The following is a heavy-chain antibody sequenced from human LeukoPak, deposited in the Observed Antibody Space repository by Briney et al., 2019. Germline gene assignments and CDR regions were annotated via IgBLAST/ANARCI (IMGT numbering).Heavy chain of an antibody. J-gene: IGHJ4*02. CDR1: GGSFSGYY. CDR3: AREAVAGTFFDY. D-gene: IGHD6-19*01. V-gene: IGHV4-34*01. CDR2: INHSGST. Sequence: SETLSLTCAVYGGSFSGYYWSWIRQPPGKGLEWIGEINHSGSTNYNPSLKSRVIISVDTSKNQFSLKLSSVTAADTAVYYCAREAVAGTFFDYWGQGTLVTVSS.